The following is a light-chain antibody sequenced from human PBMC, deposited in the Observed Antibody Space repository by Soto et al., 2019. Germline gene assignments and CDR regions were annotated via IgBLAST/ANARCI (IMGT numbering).Light chain of an antibody. Sequence: QAVVTQPPSVSGAPGQRVTTSCTGSSSNIGAGYDVHWYQQLPGTAPKLLIYGNSNRPSGVPDRFSGSKSGTSASLAITGLQAEDEADYYCQSYDSSLSGLVFGTGTKLTVL. J-gene: IGLJ1*01. V-gene: IGLV1-40*01. CDR2: GNS. CDR3: QSYDSSLSGLV. CDR1: SSNIGAGYD.